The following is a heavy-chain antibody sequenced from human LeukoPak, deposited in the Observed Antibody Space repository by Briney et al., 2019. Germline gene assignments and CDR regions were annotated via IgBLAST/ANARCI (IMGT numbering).Heavy chain of an antibody. D-gene: IGHD3-9*01. V-gene: IGHV3-30-3*01. CDR1: GFTFSSYA. Sequence: EGSLRLSCAASGFTFSSYAMHWVRQAPGKGLEWVAVISYDGSNKYYADSVKGRFTISRDNSKNTLYLQMNSLRAEDTAVYYCARKDDILTGYFDYWGQGTLVTVSS. J-gene: IGHJ4*02. CDR2: ISYDGSNK. CDR3: ARKDDILTGYFDY.